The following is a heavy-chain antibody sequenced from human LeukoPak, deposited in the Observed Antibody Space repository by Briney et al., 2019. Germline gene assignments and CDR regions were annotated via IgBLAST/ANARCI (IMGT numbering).Heavy chain of an antibody. CDR1: GLSFSSYA. CDR3: ARGPGPIAGAKNPFDI. V-gene: IGHV3-30*17. Sequence: GGSLRLSCAASGLSFSSYAMHWVRQAQGKGLEWVAVISYDGSNKYYADSVKGRFTISGDKSKNTLYLQMNSLRPEDTAFYYCARGPGPIAGAKNPFDIWGQGTMVTVSS. D-gene: IGHD1-26*01. CDR2: ISYDGSNK. J-gene: IGHJ3*02.